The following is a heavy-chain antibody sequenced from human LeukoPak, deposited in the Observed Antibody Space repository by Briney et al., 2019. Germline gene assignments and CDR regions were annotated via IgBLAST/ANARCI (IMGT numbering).Heavy chain of an antibody. CDR1: GFTFSDHY. Sequence: PGGPLRLSCAASGFTFSDHYMDWVRQAPGKGLEWVGRTRNKANSYTTEYAASVKGRFTISRDDSKNSLYLQMNSLKTEDTAVYYCAKDSIAAAGTEAFDIWGQGTMVTVSS. J-gene: IGHJ3*02. V-gene: IGHV3-72*01. D-gene: IGHD6-13*01. CDR3: AKDSIAAAGTEAFDI. CDR2: TRNKANSYTT.